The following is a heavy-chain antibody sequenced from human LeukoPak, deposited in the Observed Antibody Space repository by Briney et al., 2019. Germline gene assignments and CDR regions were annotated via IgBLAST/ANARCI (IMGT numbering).Heavy chain of an antibody. Sequence: GESLKISCKGSGYSSTSYWIAWVRQMPGKGLEWMGIIYLSDSDARYSPSFQGQVTMSADKSISTAYLQWSSLKASDTAMYYCARLAYCSNDVCYSNYYYSMDVWGKGTTVTVSS. D-gene: IGHD2-8*01. CDR1: GYSSTSYW. V-gene: IGHV5-51*01. J-gene: IGHJ6*03. CDR3: ARLAYCSNDVCYSNYYYSMDV. CDR2: IYLSDSDA.